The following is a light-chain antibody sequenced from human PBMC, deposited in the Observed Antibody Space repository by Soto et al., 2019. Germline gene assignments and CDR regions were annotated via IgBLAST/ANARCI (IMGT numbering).Light chain of an antibody. Sequence: SALTEAPPTLALSPGERATLSCRAIQSVSSYLAWYQHRRVQAPRLVIYDASSGATGIPARFIGSGSGTDFTLTISSIEPEDFALYYRQIRSNWPPVCTFGQGTRLQIK. CDR2: DAS. CDR1: QSVSSY. V-gene: IGKV3-11*01. CDR3: QIRSNWPPVCT. J-gene: IGKJ5*01.